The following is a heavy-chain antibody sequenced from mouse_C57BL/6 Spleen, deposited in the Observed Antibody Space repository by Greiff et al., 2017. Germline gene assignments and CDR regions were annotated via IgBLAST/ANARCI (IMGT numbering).Heavy chain of an antibody. Sequence: EVQVVESGGDLVKPGGSLKLSCAASGFTFSSYGMSWVRQTPDKRLEWVATISSGGSYNYYPDSVKGRFTISRDNAKNTLYLQMSSLKSEDTAMYYCARHGDYDGFDYWGQGTTLTVSS. J-gene: IGHJ2*01. V-gene: IGHV5-6*01. D-gene: IGHD2-4*01. CDR3: ARHGDYDGFDY. CDR2: ISSGGSYN. CDR1: GFTFSSYG.